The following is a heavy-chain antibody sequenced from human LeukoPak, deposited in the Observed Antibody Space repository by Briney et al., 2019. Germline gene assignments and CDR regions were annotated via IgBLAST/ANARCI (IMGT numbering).Heavy chain of an antibody. J-gene: IGHJ2*01. CDR1: GVSISSGGYS. CDR3: ARENDGPGEPNWYFVL. Sequence: PSETLSLTCAVSGVSISSGGYSWSWIRQPPGKGLEWIGYIYHSGSTYYNPSLKSRVTISVDRSKNQFSLKLSSVTAADTAVYYCARENDGPGEPNWYFVLWGRGTLVTVSS. V-gene: IGHV4-30-2*01. CDR2: IYHSGST. D-gene: IGHD1-1*01.